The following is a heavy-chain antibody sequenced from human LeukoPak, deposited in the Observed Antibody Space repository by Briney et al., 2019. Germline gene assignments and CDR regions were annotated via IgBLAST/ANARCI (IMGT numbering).Heavy chain of an antibody. CDR1: GFTFSSYW. CDR2: IKQDGSEK. V-gene: IGHV3-7*01. D-gene: IGHD4-17*01. Sequence: TGGSLRLSCAASGFTFSSYWMSWVRQAPGKGLKWVANIKQDGSEKYYVDSVKGRFTISRDNAKNSLYLQMNSLRAEDTAVYYCATAVYGDYDFDYWGQGTLVTVSS. CDR3: ATAVYGDYDFDY. J-gene: IGHJ4*02.